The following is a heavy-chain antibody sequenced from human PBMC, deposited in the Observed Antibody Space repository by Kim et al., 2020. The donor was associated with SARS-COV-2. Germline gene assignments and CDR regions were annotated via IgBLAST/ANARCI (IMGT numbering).Heavy chain of an antibody. CDR3: TTGRSSHVTNDAFEI. J-gene: IGHJ3*02. D-gene: IGHD6-13*01. Sequence: GGSLRLSCEASGFTFSTYGMNWVRQSPGKGLEWVSGITSSSSNVFYADSVKGRFTISRDNARNSLYLQMNSLRDDDTAVYYCTTGRSSHVTNDAFEIWGQGTMVTVSS. V-gene: IGHV3-48*02. CDR2: ITSSSSNV. CDR1: GFTFSTYG.